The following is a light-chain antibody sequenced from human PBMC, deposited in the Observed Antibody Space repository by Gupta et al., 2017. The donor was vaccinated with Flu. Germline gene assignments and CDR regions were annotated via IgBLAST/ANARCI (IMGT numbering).Light chain of an antibody. CDR3: QQDDTSPWT. CDR2: WAS. Sequence: DIVMTQSPDSLAVSLGERATINCKSSRSVLYTSNNKNYFAWLQQKAGQPPKVLIYWASTRECGVPDRFSGSGSGTDFTLTISGLQAEDVAVYYCQQDDTSPWTFGRGTKVEIK. CDR1: RSVLYTSNNKNY. V-gene: IGKV4-1*01. J-gene: IGKJ1*01.